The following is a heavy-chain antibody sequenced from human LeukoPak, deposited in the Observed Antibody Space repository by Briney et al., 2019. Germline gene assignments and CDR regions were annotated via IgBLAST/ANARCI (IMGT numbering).Heavy chain of an antibody. J-gene: IGHJ4*02. CDR1: GFTFSDYY. Sequence: KPGGSLRLSCAASGFTFSDYYMSWIRQAPGKGLEWVSYISSSGSTIYYADSVKGRFTISRDNAKNSLYLQMNSLRAEDTAVYYCARERNYYDSSFDYWGQGTLVTVSS. V-gene: IGHV3-11*04. CDR3: ARERNYYDSSFDY. CDR2: ISSSGSTI. D-gene: IGHD3-22*01.